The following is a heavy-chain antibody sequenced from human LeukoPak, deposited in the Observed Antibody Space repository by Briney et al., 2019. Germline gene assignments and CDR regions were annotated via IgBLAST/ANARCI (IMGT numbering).Heavy chain of an antibody. CDR2: ISSSSSTI. CDR3: ARDSPIVVVAANDYGMDV. V-gene: IGHV3-48*02. Sequence: GGSLRLSCAASGFTFSSYSMNWVRQAPGKGLEWVSYISSSSSTIYYADSVKGRFTISRDNVKNSLYLQMNSLRDEDTAVYYCARDSPIVVVAANDYGMDVWGQGTTVTVSS. CDR1: GFTFSSYS. D-gene: IGHD2-15*01. J-gene: IGHJ6*02.